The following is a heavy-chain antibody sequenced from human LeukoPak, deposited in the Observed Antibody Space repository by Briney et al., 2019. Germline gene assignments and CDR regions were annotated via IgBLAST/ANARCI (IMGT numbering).Heavy chain of an antibody. V-gene: IGHV3-9*01. CDR2: ISWNSGSI. Sequence: GGSLRLSCAASGFTFDDYAMHWVRQAPGKGLEWVSGISWNSGSIGYADSVKGRFIISRDNAKNTLYLQIGSLRADDTAIYYCIGSTGWVGQWGQGTLVTVSS. CDR1: GFTFDDYA. CDR3: IGSTGWVGQ. J-gene: IGHJ4*02. D-gene: IGHD7-27*01.